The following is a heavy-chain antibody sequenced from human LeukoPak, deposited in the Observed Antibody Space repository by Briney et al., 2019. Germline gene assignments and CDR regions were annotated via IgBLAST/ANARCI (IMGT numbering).Heavy chain of an antibody. V-gene: IGHV3-7*01. J-gene: IGHJ4*02. Sequence: PGGSLRLSCAASGFTFSRYCMTWVRQAPGKGLEWVAIIKEGGSERYYGDSVRGRFTISRDNAKNSLYLQMNSLRAEDTAVYYCARDSLTMIVGRQKRGLDYWGQGTLVTVSS. D-gene: IGHD3-22*01. CDR3: ARDSLTMIVGRQKRGLDY. CDR2: IKEGGSER. CDR1: GFTFSRYC.